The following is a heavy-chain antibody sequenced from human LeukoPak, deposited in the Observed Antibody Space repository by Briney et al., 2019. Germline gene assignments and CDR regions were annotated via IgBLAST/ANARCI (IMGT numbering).Heavy chain of an antibody. V-gene: IGHV4-39*01. J-gene: IGHJ3*02. D-gene: IGHD4-11*01. CDR3: ARPYSNYVGNDAFAI. CDR2: IHYSGST. Sequence: KSSETLSLTCTVSGGSISGSTYYWGWIRQPPGKGLEWIGTIHYSGSTYYNPSLKSRVTISVDMSKNQFSLKLTSATAADTAVYYCARPYSNYVGNDAFAIWGQGTMVTVSS. CDR1: GGSISGSTYY.